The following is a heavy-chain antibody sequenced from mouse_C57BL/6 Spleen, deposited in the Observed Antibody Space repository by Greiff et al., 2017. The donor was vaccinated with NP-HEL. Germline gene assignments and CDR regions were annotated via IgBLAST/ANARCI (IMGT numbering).Heavy chain of an antibody. D-gene: IGHD1-1*01. CDR1: GYAFSSSW. CDR2: IYPGDGDT. J-gene: IGHJ4*01. Sequence: QVQLQQSGPELVKPGASVKISCKASGYAFSSSWMNWVKQRPGKGLEWIGRIYPGDGDTNYNGKFKGKATLTADKSSSTAYMQLSSLTSEDSAVYFCSRDYYGSSGDAMDDGGQGTSVTVTS. V-gene: IGHV1-82*01. CDR3: SRDYYGSSGDAMDD.